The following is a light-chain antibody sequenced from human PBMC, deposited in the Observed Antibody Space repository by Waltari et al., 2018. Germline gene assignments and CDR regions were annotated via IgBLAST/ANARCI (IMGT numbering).Light chain of an antibody. V-gene: IGLV1-44*01. J-gene: IGLJ3*02. CDR2: SNS. CDR3: AAWDDTLKGV. Sequence: QSVLTQPPPASATPGQRVIISCSGSSSNIGTSTVNWYQQVPGQAPKLVMHSNSQRPSGVPDRFSGSKSGTSASLAISGLQSEDEADYYCAAWDDTLKGVFGGGTRLTVL. CDR1: SSNIGTST.